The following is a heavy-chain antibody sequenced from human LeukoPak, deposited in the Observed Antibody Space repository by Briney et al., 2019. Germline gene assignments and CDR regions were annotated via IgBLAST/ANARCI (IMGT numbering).Heavy chain of an antibody. V-gene: IGHV4-59*12. J-gene: IGHJ5*02. CDR2: IYYSGST. CDR3: ARGGYYDSSGYYYRGGRWFDP. Sequence: SETLSLTCTVSGGSISSYYWSWIRQPPGKGLEWIGYIYYSGSTNYNPSLKSRVTISVDTPKNQFSLKLSSVTAADTAVYYCARGGYYDSSGYYYRGGRWFDPWGQGTLVTVSS. CDR1: GGSISSYY. D-gene: IGHD3-22*01.